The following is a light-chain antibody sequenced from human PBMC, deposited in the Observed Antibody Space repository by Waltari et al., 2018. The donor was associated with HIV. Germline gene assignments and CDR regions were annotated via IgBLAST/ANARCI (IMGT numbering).Light chain of an antibody. CDR2: EVS. J-gene: IGLJ3*02. CDR1: SSDVGGYNY. CDR3: SSYTSSSPWV. V-gene: IGLV2-14*01. Sequence: GTSSDVGGYNYVSWYQQHPGKAPKLMIYEVSNRPSGVSNRFSGSKSGNTASLTIFGLQAEDEADYYCSSYTSSSPWVFGGGTKLTVL.